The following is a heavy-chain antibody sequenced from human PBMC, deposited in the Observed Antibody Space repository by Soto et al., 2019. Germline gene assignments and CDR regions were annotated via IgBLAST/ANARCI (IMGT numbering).Heavy chain of an antibody. Sequence: PSETLSLTCAISGDSVSSNSAAWNWIRQSPSGGLEWLGRTYYRSKWYNEYALSVKSRIIINPDTPKNQFSLQLTSVTPDDTAVYYCAREYNTGWSSWGQGTLVTVSS. CDR1: GDSVSSNSAA. CDR3: AREYNTGWSS. CDR2: TYYRSKWYN. D-gene: IGHD6-19*01. V-gene: IGHV6-1*01. J-gene: IGHJ4*02.